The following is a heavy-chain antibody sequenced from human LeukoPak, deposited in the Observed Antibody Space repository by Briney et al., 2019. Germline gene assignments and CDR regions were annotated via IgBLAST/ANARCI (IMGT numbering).Heavy chain of an antibody. V-gene: IGHV3-7*01. D-gene: IGHD3-22*01. Sequence: GGSLRLSCAASGFTFSSYWMSWVRQAPGKGLEWVANIKQDGSEKYYVDSVKGRFTISRDNAKNSLYLQMNSLRAEDTAAYYCARYRGRYYDSSGYEPGFDYWGQGTLVTVSS. J-gene: IGHJ4*02. CDR1: GFTFSSYW. CDR3: ARYRGRYYDSSGYEPGFDY. CDR2: IKQDGSEK.